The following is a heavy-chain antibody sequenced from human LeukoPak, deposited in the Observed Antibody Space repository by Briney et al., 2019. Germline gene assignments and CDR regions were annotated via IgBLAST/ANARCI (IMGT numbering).Heavy chain of an antibody. Sequence: GGPLRLSCAASGFIVSSTYMSWVRQAPGKGLEWVSIIYSGDSTYYADSVKGRFTISRDNSKNTLYLQMNSLRAEDTAVYYCARYHMANFDYWGQGTLVTVSS. CDR1: GFIVSSTY. D-gene: IGHD2-2*01. CDR3: ARYHMANFDY. CDR2: IYSGDST. V-gene: IGHV3-53*01. J-gene: IGHJ4*02.